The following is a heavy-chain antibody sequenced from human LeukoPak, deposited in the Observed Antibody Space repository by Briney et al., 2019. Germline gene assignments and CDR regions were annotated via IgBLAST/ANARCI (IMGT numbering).Heavy chain of an antibody. V-gene: IGHV4-38-2*02. D-gene: IGHD5-12*01. Sequence: SETLSLTCKVSGYSIGRDYYWAWLRQPPGKGLEWIGSIFHTGRTVYNPSYESRLTISMDTSKNEFFLRLNSVTAADTAVYFCARDGGYPTADEGFDPWGLGTLVTVSS. CDR1: GYSIGRDYY. CDR2: IFHTGRT. CDR3: ARDGGYPTADEGFDP. J-gene: IGHJ5*02.